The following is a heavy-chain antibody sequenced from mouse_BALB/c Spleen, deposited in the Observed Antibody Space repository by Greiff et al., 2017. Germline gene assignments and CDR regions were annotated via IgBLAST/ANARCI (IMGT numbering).Heavy chain of an antibody. V-gene: IGHV5-9*03. CDR3: ARTTASWFAY. CDR1: GFTFSSYT. CDR2: ISSGGGNT. D-gene: IGHD1-2*01. Sequence: EVHLVESGGGLVKPGGSLKLSCAASGFTFSSYTMSWVRQTPEKRLEWVATISSGGGNTYYPDSVKGRFTISRDNAKNNLYLQMSSLRSEDTALYYCARTTASWFAYWGQGTLVTVSA. J-gene: IGHJ3*01.